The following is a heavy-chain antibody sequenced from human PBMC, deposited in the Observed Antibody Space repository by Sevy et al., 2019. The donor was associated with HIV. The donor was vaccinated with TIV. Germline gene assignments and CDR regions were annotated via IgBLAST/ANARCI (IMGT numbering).Heavy chain of an antibody. D-gene: IGHD5-12*01. J-gene: IGHJ4*02. CDR1: GGSVSNGDYY. Sequence: PSETLSLTCDVSGGSVSNGDYYWSWIRQPPGKGLEWFGYIYYSGSGYYNPFLKSRVTISVDTSKNQFSLKLKSVTAADTAIYYCASKRGYTHGPFESWGQGTLVTVSS. CDR2: IYYSGSG. CDR3: ASKRGYTHGPFES. V-gene: IGHV4-30-4*01.